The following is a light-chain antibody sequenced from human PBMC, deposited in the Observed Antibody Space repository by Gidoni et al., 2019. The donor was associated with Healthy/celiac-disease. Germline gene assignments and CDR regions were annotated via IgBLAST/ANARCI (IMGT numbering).Light chain of an antibody. CDR2: GKN. CDR3: NSRDSSGNHQV. V-gene: IGLV3-19*01. CDR1: SLRSYY. J-gene: IGLJ3*02. Sequence: LTQDPAVSVALGQTVRITCQGDSLRSYYASWYQQKTGQAPVLVIYGKNNRPSGIPDRFSGSSSGNTASLTITGAQAEDEADYYCNSRDSSGNHQVFGGGTKLTVL.